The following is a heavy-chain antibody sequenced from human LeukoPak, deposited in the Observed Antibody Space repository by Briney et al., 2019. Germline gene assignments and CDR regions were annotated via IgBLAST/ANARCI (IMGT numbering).Heavy chain of an antibody. V-gene: IGHV3-21*01. CDR2: ISSSSSYI. D-gene: IGHD6-13*01. CDR1: GFTFTSYS. CDR3: ARVWSPPYTSSWPYYFDY. J-gene: IGHJ4*02. Sequence: GRSLRLSCAASGFTFTSYSMNWVRQAPGQGLEWVSSISSSSSYISSADSVEGRFTICRANAHNSLYLQMISLRVPDTALYHYARVWSPPYTSSWPYYFDYWGQGTLVTVSS.